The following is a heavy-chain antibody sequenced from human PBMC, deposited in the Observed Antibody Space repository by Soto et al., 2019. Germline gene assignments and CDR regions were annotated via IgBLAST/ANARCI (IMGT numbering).Heavy chain of an antibody. V-gene: IGHV3-23*01. CDR2: ISGDGGST. CDR1: GFTFSSYA. Sequence: GGSLRLSCAASGFTFSSYAMSWVRQAPGKGLEWVSAISGDGGSTYYADSVKGRFTISRDNSKGTLYLQMNSLRLEDTAIYYCAKRSRSVSSSWYGDLDFGGRGTLVTGSS. D-gene: IGHD6-13*01. CDR3: AKRSRSVSSSWYGDLDF. J-gene: IGHJ4*02.